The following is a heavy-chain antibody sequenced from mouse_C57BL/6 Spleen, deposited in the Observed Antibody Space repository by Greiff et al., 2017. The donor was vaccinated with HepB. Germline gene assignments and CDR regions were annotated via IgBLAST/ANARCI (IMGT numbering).Heavy chain of an antibody. J-gene: IGHJ4*01. V-gene: IGHV1-81*01. CDR3: ARLIRVNYAMDY. CDR2: IYPRSGNT. Sequence: VQLQQSGAELARPGASVKLSCKASGYTFTSYGISWVKQRTGQGLEWIGEIYPRSGNTYYNEKFKGKATLTADKSSSTAYMELRSLTSEDSAVYFCARLIRVNYAMDYWGQGTSVTVSS. CDR1: GYTFTSYG.